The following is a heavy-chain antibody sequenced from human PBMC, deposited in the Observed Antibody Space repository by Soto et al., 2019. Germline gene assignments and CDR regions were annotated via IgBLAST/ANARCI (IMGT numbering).Heavy chain of an antibody. V-gene: IGHV1-8*01. D-gene: IGHD3-22*01. CDR3: ARGGYYDSSGYYYLLIPGDAFDI. CDR1: GYTFTSYD. J-gene: IGHJ3*02. CDR2: MNPNSGNP. Sequence: GASVKVSCKASGYTFTSYDINWVRQATGQGLEWMGWMNPNSGNPGYAQKFQGRVTMTRNTSISTAYMELSSLRSEDTAVYYCARGGYYDSSGYYYLLIPGDAFDIWGRGTMVTVSS.